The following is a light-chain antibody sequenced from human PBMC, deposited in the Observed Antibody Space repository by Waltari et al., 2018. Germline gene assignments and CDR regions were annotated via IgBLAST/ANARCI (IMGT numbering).Light chain of an antibody. J-gene: IGLJ3*02. Sequence: QLVLTQSPSASASLGASVKLTCTLSSGHSSNIIPWHQQQPETGPRYLMKVNSDGSHSKGDEIPDRFSGSSSGAERYLTISSLQSEDEADYYCQTGGHGTWVFGGGTKLTVL. CDR3: QTGGHGTWV. CDR2: VNSDGSH. CDR1: SGHSSNI. V-gene: IGLV4-69*01.